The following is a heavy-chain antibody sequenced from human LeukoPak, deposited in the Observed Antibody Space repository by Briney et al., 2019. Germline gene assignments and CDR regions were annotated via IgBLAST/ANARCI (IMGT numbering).Heavy chain of an antibody. CDR1: GYTFNVYY. J-gene: IGHJ4*02. Sequence: GASVKVSCKASGYTFNVYYIHWVRRAPGQGLEWMGWINPNNGGTNYAQKFQGRVIMTRDTSISTAYMKVSRLRFDDTAVYYCVRLGGNSYWGQGTLVSVSS. D-gene: IGHD4-23*01. V-gene: IGHV1-2*02. CDR2: INPNNGGT. CDR3: VRLGGNSY.